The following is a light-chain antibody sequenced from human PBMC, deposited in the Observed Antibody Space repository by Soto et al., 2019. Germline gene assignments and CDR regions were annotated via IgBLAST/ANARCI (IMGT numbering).Light chain of an antibody. CDR1: QGIGDT. V-gene: IGKV3-15*01. CDR2: GAS. Sequence: EIVMTQSPATLSVSPGEGATLSCRASQGIGDTLAWYQQKPGQTPRLLIYGASTRAAGVPARFSGSGSGTEFTLTISSLQPDDFATYYCQQYDSYSPWTFGQGTKVDIK. J-gene: IGKJ1*01. CDR3: QQYDSYSPWT.